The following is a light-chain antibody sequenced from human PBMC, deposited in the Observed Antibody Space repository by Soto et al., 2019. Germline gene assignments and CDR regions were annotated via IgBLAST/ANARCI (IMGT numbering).Light chain of an antibody. J-gene: IGLJ1*01. CDR2: DVS. Sequence: QSALTQPASVSGSPGQSITISCTGTSSDVGAYNYVSWYQQHPGKAPKLMIYDVSYRPSGVSTRVSGSKSGNTAPLTISGPQAGDEADYYCSSYSSSSTYVFGTGTKVTVL. CDR3: SSYSSSSTYV. CDR1: SSDVGAYNY. V-gene: IGLV2-14*01.